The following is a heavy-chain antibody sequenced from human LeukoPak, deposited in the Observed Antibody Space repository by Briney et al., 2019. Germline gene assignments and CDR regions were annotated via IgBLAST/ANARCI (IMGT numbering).Heavy chain of an antibody. V-gene: IGHV3-64*01. CDR3: ARGYSSGWYNY. CDR1: GFTFSSYA. D-gene: IGHD6-19*01. Sequence: GGSLRLSCGASGFTFSSYAMHWVRQAPGKGLEYVSAISSNGGSTYYANSVKGRFTISRDNSKNTLYLQMNSLRAEDTAVYYCARGYSSGWYNYWGQGTLVTVSS. CDR2: ISSNGGST. J-gene: IGHJ4*02.